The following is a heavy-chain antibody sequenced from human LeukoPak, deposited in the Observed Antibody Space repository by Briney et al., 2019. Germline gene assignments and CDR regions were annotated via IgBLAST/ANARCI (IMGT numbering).Heavy chain of an antibody. CDR2: ISSSRSTI. D-gene: IGHD3-10*01. Sequence: PGGSLRLSCAASGVTFSSYSMNWVRQAPGEGVEWVLYISSSRSTIYYADSVKGRFTISRDNAKNSLYLQMNSLRAEDTALYYCAKDMSSGGYYGGNFDYWGQGTLVTVSS. J-gene: IGHJ4*02. CDR3: AKDMSSGGYYGGNFDY. V-gene: IGHV3-48*01. CDR1: GVTFSSYS.